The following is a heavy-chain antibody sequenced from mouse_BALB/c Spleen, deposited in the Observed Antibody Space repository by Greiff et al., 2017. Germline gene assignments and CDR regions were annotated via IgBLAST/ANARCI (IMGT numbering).Heavy chain of an antibody. Sequence: VQLQQSGAELAKPGASVKMSCKASGYTFTSYWMHWVKQRPGQGLEWIGYINPSTGYTEYNQKFKDKATLTADKSSSTAYMQLSSLTSEDSAVYYCARGRSYYGSSYWYFDVWGAGTTVTVSA. V-gene: IGHV1-7*01. D-gene: IGHD1-1*01. CDR1: GYTFTSYW. J-gene: IGHJ1*01. CDR3: ARGRSYYGSSYWYFDV. CDR2: INPSTGYT.